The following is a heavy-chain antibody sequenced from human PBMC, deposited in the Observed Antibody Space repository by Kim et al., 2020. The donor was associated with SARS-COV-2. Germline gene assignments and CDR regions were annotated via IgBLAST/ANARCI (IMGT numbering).Heavy chain of an antibody. CDR1: GGSISSYY. CDR3: ARHGSQYDFWSGYYLYNWFDP. J-gene: IGHJ5*02. D-gene: IGHD3-3*01. V-gene: IGHV4-59*08. CDR2: IYYSGST. Sequence: SETLSLTCTVSGGSISSYYWSWIRQPPGKGLEWIGYIYYSGSTNYNPSLKSRVTISVDTSKNQFSLKLSSVTAADTAVYYCARHGSQYDFWSGYYLYNWFDPWGQGTLVTVSS.